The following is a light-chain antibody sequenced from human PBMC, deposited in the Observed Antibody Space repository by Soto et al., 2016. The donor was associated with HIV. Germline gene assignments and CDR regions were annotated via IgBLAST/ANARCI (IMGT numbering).Light chain of an antibody. CDR1: NIETKS. Sequence: SYELTQPPSVSVAPGKTARITCGGNNIETKSVHWYQQKPGQAPVLVVYDDDDRPSGTPERFSGSNSGNTATLTISRVEAEDEADYYCQLWDSISDHVVFGGGTTLTVL. V-gene: IGLV3-21*03. CDR3: QLWDSISDHVV. J-gene: IGLJ3*02. CDR2: DDD.